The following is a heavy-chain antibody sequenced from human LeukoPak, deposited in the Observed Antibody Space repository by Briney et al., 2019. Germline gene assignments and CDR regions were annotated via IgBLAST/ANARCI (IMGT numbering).Heavy chain of an antibody. V-gene: IGHV4-38-2*02. Sequence: SETLSLTCTVSGYSINSGYYWGWIRQPPGKGLEWIGSIYHSGTTYYNPSLKSRVTISVDTSKNQFSLKLSSVTAADTAVYFAVQGVTTDYYYYYMDVWGKGTTVTVSS. CDR1: GYSINSGYY. CDR3: VQGVTTDYYYYYMDV. D-gene: IGHD3-10*01. J-gene: IGHJ6*03. CDR2: IYHSGTT.